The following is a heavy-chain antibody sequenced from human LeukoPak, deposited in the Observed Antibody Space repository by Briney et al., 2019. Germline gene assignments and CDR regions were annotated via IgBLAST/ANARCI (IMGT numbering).Heavy chain of an antibody. V-gene: IGHV3-30*04. Sequence: GRSLRLSCAASGFTFSSNAMHWVRQAPGKGLEWVAVISYDGSNKYYANSVKGRFTISRDNSQNTLYLQMNSLRAEDTAVYYCAEDRTLDYWGQGTLVTVSS. CDR2: ISYDGSNK. D-gene: IGHD2-15*01. CDR1: GFTFSSNA. J-gene: IGHJ4*02. CDR3: AEDRTLDY.